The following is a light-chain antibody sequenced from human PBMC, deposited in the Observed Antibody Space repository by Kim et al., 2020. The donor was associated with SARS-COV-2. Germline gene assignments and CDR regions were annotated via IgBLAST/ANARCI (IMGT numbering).Light chain of an antibody. Sequence: VKLTCTLGSGHSSCASAWLQQQPEKGPRYLMKLISDGSNSTGDGIPDRFAGSSSGAERYLTISSLQSEDEADYYCQTWGTGIQWVFGGGTQLTVL. CDR2: LISDGSN. J-gene: IGLJ3*02. V-gene: IGLV4-69*01. CDR1: SGHSSCA. CDR3: QTWGTGIQWV.